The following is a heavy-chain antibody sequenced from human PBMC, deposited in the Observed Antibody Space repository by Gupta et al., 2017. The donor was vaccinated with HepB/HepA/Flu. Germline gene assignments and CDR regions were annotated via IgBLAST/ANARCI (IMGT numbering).Heavy chain of an antibody. J-gene: IGHJ6*02. Sequence: QVQLVQSGAEVKKPGSSVKVSCKASGGPFSSYAISWVRQAPGQGLEWMGRIIPILGIANYAQKSQGRVTITADKSTSTAYMELSSLRSEDTAVYYCAREHITVTTSHYYYYYGMDVWGQGTTVTVSS. CDR1: GGPFSSYA. D-gene: IGHD1-7*01. CDR3: AREHITVTTSHYYYYYGMDV. CDR2: IIPILGIA. V-gene: IGHV1-69*04.